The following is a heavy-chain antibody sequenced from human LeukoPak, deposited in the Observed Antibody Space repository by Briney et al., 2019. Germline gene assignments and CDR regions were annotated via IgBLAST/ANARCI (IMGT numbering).Heavy chain of an antibody. V-gene: IGHV3-23*01. CDR2: ISGSSGTT. CDR1: GFSFSTYA. D-gene: IGHD3-3*01. Sequence: GGSLRLSCAASGFSFSTYAMRWVRQAPGKGLEWVSSISGSSGTTFYADSVKGRFTISRDNSKNTLYLQMNTLRAEDTAVYYCAKSKSGYCDYWGQGTLVTVSS. J-gene: IGHJ4*02. CDR3: AKSKSGYCDY.